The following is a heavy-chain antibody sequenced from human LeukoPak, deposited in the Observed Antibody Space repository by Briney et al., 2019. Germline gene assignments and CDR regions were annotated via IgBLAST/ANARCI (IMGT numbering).Heavy chain of an antibody. Sequence: PGRSLRLSCTTSGFTFGDCAMSWFRQAPGKGLEWVSYITSGGSTIYYADSVKGRFTISRDNAKNSLYLQINSLTDEDTAVYYCARLGLASAMDVWGQGTTVTVSS. CDR1: GFTFGDCA. V-gene: IGHV3-48*02. D-gene: IGHD3-3*02. CDR2: ITSGGSTI. CDR3: ARLGLASAMDV. J-gene: IGHJ6*02.